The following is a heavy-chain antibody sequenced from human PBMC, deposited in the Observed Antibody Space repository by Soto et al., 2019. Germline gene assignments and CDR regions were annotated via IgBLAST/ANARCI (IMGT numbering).Heavy chain of an antibody. CDR3: ASTLRLETIAFDI. V-gene: IGHV3-7*01. CDR2: IKQDGSEK. CDR1: GFPFSSYA. Sequence: TGGSLRLSCAASGFPFSSYAMSWVRQAPGKGLEWVSNIKQDGSEKYYVDSVKGRFTISRDNAKNSLYLQMNSLRAEDTAVYYCASTLRLETIAFDIWGQGTMVTVSS. D-gene: IGHD3-16*01. J-gene: IGHJ3*02.